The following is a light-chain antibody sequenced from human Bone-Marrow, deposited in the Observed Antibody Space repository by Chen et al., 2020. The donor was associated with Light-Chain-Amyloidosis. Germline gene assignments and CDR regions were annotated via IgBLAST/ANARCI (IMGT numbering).Light chain of an antibody. CDR3: QVWDRSSDRPV. CDR2: DDS. J-gene: IGLJ3*02. V-gene: IGLV3-21*02. Sequence: SYVLTQPSSVSVAPGQTATIACGGNNIGSTSVHWYQQTPGQAPLLVVYDDSDRPSGIPERLAGSNSGNTATLTISGVEAGDAADYYCQVWDRSSDRPVFGGGTKLTVL. CDR1: NIGSTS.